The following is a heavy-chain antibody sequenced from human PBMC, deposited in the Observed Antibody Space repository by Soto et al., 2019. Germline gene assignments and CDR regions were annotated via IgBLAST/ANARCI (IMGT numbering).Heavy chain of an antibody. CDR2: IWYDGSNK. J-gene: IGHJ4*02. CDR3: ARDGIGGTVFRGFCVY. Sequence: QKYLVESGGGVVQPGGSLRLSCVASGSIFSGYGMHWVRQAPGKGLEWVAVIWYDGSNKYYADSVKGRFTISRDNSKNKLYLQMDSLRTEDTAVYYCARDGIGGTVFRGFCVYWGQGTLVTVSS. D-gene: IGHD1-7*01. CDR1: GSIFSGYG. V-gene: IGHV3-33*01.